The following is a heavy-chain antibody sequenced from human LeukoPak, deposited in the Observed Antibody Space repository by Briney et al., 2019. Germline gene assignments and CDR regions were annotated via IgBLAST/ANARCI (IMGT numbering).Heavy chain of an antibody. Sequence: GGSLRLSCAASGFTFSSYAMSWVRQAPGKGLEWVSSISGSGTNTDYPDSVKGRFTISRDNSKNTVNVQMNSLRAEDTAVYYCAKATSPVHSRNWFDSWGQGTLVTVSS. D-gene: IGHD6-13*01. J-gene: IGHJ5*01. CDR2: ISGSGTNT. CDR3: AKATSPVHSRNWFDS. CDR1: GFTFSSYA. V-gene: IGHV3-23*01.